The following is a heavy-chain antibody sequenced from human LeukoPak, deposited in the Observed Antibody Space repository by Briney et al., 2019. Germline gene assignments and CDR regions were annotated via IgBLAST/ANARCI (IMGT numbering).Heavy chain of an antibody. V-gene: IGHV4-38-2*01. CDR3: AAKLRNYYDSSGYPLPFDY. J-gene: IGHJ4*02. D-gene: IGHD3-22*01. Sequence: RPSETLSLTCAVSGYSISSGYYWGWIRQPPGKGLEWIGSIYHSGSTYYNPSLKSRVTISVDTSKNQFSLKLSSATAADTAVYYCAAKLRNYYDSSGYPLPFDYWGQGTLVTVSS. CDR1: GYSISSGYY. CDR2: IYHSGST.